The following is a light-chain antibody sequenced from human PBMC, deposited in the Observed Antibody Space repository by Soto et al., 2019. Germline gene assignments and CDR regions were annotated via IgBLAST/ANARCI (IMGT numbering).Light chain of an antibody. CDR1: MRDVGAYNL. CDR3: STYTARSTLV. V-gene: IGLV2-14*01. CDR2: EVR. Sequence: QSALTQPASVSGSAGQSITISCSGTMRDVGAYNLVSWYQQHPGTAPKLIIYEVRNRPSGISSRFSGARSGNTPSLTISGLQPEDEGDYDCSTYTARSTLVFGGGTKLTVL. J-gene: IGLJ3*02.